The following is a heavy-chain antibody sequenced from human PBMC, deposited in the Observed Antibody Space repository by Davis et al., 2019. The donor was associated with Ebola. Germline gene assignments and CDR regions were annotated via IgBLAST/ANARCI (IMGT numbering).Heavy chain of an antibody. J-gene: IGHJ6*03. CDR3: AKVYRSRDYYYMDV. Sequence: GESLKISCAASGFTFSSYAMSWVRQAPGKGLEWVSAISGSGGSTYYADSVKGRFTISRDNSKNTLYLQMNSLRAEDTAVYYCAKVYRSRDYYYMDVWGKGTTVTVSS. CDR1: GFTFSSYA. CDR2: ISGSGGST. V-gene: IGHV3-23*01. D-gene: IGHD2-2*01.